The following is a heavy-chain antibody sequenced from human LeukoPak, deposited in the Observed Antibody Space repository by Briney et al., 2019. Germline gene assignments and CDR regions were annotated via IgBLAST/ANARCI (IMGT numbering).Heavy chain of an antibody. D-gene: IGHD3-3*01. V-gene: IGHV1-2*02. Sequence: ASVKVSCKASGYTFTGYYMHWVRQAPGQGHEWMGWINPNSGGTNYAQKFQGRVTMTSDTSISTAYMELSRLRSDDTAVYYCASFGGFWSGPFDYWGQGTLVTVSS. CDR2: INPNSGGT. J-gene: IGHJ4*02. CDR3: ASFGGFWSGPFDY. CDR1: GYTFTGYY.